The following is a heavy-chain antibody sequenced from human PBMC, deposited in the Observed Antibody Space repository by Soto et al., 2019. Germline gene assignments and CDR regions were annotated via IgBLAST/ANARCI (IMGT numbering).Heavy chain of an antibody. CDR1: GFTFSSYA. CDR3: GRCSSTSCHLGADY. J-gene: IGHJ4*02. V-gene: IGHV3-30-3*01. D-gene: IGHD2-2*01. Sequence: QVQLVESGGGVVQPGRSLRLSCAASGFTFSSYAMHWVHQAPGKGLEWVALISHDGSNKYYADSVKGRFTISRDNSKNTLYLHMNSLRTEDTSVYYCGRCSSTSCHLGADYWGQGTLVTVSS. CDR2: ISHDGSNK.